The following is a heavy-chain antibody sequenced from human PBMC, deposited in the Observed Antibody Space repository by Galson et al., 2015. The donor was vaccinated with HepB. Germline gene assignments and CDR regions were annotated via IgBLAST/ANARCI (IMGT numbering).Heavy chain of an antibody. V-gene: IGHV1-2*04. CDR2: INPNSGGT. CDR3: ARGPPAAMYRENWFDP. Sequence: SVKVSCKASGYTFTGYYMHWVRQAPGQGLEWMGWINPNSGGTNYAQKFQGWVTMTRDTSISTAYMELSRLRSDDTAVYYCARGPPAAMYRENWFDPWGQGTLVTVSS. CDR1: GYTFTGYY. D-gene: IGHD2-2*01. J-gene: IGHJ5*02.